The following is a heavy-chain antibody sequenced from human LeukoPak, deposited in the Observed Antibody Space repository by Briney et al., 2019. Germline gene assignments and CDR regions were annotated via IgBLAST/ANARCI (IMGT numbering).Heavy chain of an antibody. D-gene: IGHD3-16*01. Sequence: PGGSLRLSCAASGFTFSSYWMSWVRQAPGKGLEWAANIKQDGSEKYYVDSVKGRFTISRDNAKNSLYLQMNSLRAEDTAVYYCARGATYVWGSYRIYYFDYWGQGTLVTVSS. V-gene: IGHV3-7*01. J-gene: IGHJ4*02. CDR3: ARGATYVWGSYRIYYFDY. CDR1: GFTFSSYW. CDR2: IKQDGSEK.